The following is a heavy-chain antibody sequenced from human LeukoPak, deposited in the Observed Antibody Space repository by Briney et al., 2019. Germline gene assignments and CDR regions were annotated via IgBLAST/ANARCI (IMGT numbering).Heavy chain of an antibody. CDR1: GYTFTSYG. J-gene: IGHJ6*02. D-gene: IGHD6-19*01. Sequence: ASVKASCKASGYTFTSYGISWVRQAPGQGLEWMGWISAYSTNTNYAQNPQSRVTMTSDTSTSTAYMELRSLRSDDTAVYYCARDVVRAVAGSYYDYGLDVWGQGTTVTVS. CDR3: ARDVVRAVAGSYYDYGLDV. CDR2: ISAYSTNT. V-gene: IGHV1-18*01.